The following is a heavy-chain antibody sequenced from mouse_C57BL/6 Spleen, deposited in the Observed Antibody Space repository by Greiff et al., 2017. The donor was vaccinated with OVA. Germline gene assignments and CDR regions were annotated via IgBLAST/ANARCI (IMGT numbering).Heavy chain of an antibody. CDR3: APSNYGSSYAYAMDY. V-gene: IGHV1-64*01. Sequence: QVQLQQPGAELVKPGASVKLSCKASGYTFTSYWMHWVKQRPGQGLEWIGMIHPNSGSTNYNEKFKSKATLTVDKSSSTAYMQLSSLTSEDSAVYYCAPSNYGSSYAYAMDYWGQGTSVTVSS. D-gene: IGHD1-1*01. CDR2: IHPNSGST. J-gene: IGHJ4*01. CDR1: GYTFTSYW.